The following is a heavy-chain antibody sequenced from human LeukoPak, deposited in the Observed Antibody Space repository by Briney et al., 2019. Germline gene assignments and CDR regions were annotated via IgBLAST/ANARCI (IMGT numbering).Heavy chain of an antibody. V-gene: IGHV4-39*02. J-gene: IGHJ6*03. Sequence: SETLSLTCTVSGDSISRYYWSWIRQPPGKGLEWIGRIYYSGNIYYNPSLKSRVTISVDTSKNQFSLKLTSVTAADTAIYYCAREATGYYYMDVWGKGTTVTVSS. CDR3: AREATGYYYMDV. CDR2: IYYSGNI. CDR1: GDSISRYY. D-gene: IGHD6-13*01.